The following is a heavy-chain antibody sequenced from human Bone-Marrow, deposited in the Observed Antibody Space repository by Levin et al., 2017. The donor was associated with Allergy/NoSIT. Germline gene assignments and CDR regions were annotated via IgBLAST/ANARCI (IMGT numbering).Heavy chain of an antibody. V-gene: IGHV1-69*06. CDR2: IIPIFGTA. Sequence: VASVKVSCKASGGTFSSYAISWVRQAPGQGLEWMGGIIPIFGTANYAQKFQGRVTITADKSTSTAYMELSSLRSEDTAVYYCARGDWSGYGNFDYWGQGTLVTVSS. D-gene: IGHD2-15*01. CDR3: ARGDWSGYGNFDY. J-gene: IGHJ4*02. CDR1: GGTFSSYA.